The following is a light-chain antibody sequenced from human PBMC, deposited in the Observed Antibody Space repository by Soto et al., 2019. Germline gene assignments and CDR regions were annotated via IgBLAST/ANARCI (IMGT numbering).Light chain of an antibody. V-gene: IGKV3-20*01. Sequence: EMVLTQSPGTLSLSPGERATLSCRASQSVSSSYLAWYQQKPGQAPRLLIYGASSRATGIPDRFSGSGSGTDFTLTISRLEPEDFAVYYCQQYGSPITFGPGTKVDI. J-gene: IGKJ3*01. CDR1: QSVSSSY. CDR2: GAS. CDR3: QQYGSPIT.